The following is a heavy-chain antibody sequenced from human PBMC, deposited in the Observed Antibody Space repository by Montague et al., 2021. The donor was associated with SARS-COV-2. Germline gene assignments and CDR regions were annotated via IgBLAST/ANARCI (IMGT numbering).Heavy chain of an antibody. CDR1: SDSVSSGKYF. Sequence: SETLSLTCTVSSDSVSSGKYFWTWIRQPPGKGLEWIGYIFYTGSANYNPSLKNRVTISVDTSNNQFSLKLKSMSAADTAVYYCARVGNYLGVYWGQGILVTVSS. CDR2: IFYTGSA. D-gene: IGHD3-10*01. CDR3: ARVGNYLGVY. J-gene: IGHJ4*02. V-gene: IGHV4-61*01.